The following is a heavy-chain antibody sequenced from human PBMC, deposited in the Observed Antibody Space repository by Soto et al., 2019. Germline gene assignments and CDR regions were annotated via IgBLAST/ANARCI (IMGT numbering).Heavy chain of an antibody. CDR3: ARKYCSSTSCYPGGMAV. Sequence: PSETLSLTCTVSGGSISSGDYYWSWIRQPPGKGLEWIGYIYYSGSTYYNPSLKSRVTISVDTSKNQFSLKLSSVTAADTAVYYCARKYCSSTSCYPGGMAVWGQGTTVTVSS. CDR2: IYYSGST. CDR1: GGSISSGDYY. J-gene: IGHJ6*02. D-gene: IGHD2-2*01. V-gene: IGHV4-30-4*01.